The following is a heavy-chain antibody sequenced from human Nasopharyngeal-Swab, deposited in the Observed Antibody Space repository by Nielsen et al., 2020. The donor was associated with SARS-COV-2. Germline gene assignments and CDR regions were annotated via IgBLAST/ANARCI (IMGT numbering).Heavy chain of an antibody. CDR3: ARGSSDWNGIDY. CDR2: IAHDASNE. Sequence: VRQAPGKGLEWVAFIAHDASNEYYGDSVKGRFTISRDNAKNTLYLQMNSLRVEDTAIYYCARGSSDWNGIDYWGQGTLVTVSS. V-gene: IGHV3-33*05. J-gene: IGHJ4*02. D-gene: IGHD6-19*01.